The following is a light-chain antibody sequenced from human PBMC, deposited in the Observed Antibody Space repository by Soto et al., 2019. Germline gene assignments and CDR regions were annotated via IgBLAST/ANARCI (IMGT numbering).Light chain of an antibody. CDR3: QQSYSTPPT. J-gene: IGKJ1*01. Sequence: DIQMTQSPSFLSASVGDRLTITCRASQSISSDLHWYQQKPGKAPKFLIYGASSLQSGVPSRFSGSGSGTHFTLTISSLQPEDFATYYCQQSYSTPPTFGQGTKVEIK. CDR2: GAS. V-gene: IGKV1-39*01. CDR1: QSISSD.